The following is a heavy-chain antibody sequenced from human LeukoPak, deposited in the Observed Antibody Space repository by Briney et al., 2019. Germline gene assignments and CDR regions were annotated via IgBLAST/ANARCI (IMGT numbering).Heavy chain of an antibody. CDR1: GYTFTSYD. J-gene: IGHJ4*02. D-gene: IGHD5-12*01. CDR2: MNPNSGNT. CDR3: ARGVDIVATDQY. V-gene: IGHV1-8*01. Sequence: ASVKVSCKASGYTFTSYDINWVLQATGQGLEWMGWMNPNSGNTGYAQKFQGRVTMTRNTSISTAYMELSSLRSEDTAVYYCARGVDIVATDQYWGQGTLVTVSS.